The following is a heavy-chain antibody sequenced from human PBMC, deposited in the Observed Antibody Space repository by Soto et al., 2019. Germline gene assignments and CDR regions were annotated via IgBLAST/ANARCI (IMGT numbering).Heavy chain of an antibody. CDR1: GFTFSSYS. Sequence: GGSMRLSCAASGFTFSSYSMNWVRQAPGKGLEWVSSISSSSSYIYYADSVKGRFTISRDNAKNSLYLQMNSLRAEDTAVYYCARVAVAATNWFDPWGQGTLVTVSS. J-gene: IGHJ5*02. CDR3: ARVAVAATNWFDP. CDR2: ISSSSSYI. V-gene: IGHV3-21*01. D-gene: IGHD6-19*01.